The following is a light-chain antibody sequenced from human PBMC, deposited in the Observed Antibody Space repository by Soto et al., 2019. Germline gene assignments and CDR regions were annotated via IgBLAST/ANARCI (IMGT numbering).Light chain of an antibody. J-gene: IGLJ1*01. V-gene: IGLV1-47*02. Sequence: QSVLTQPPSASGTPGQRVTVSCSGSSSNIGSNYVYWYQHLPGTAPKLLIYSNNQRPSGVPDRFSGSKSGTSASLAISGLRSEDEADYYCSSYTSSSTLYVFGTGTKLTVL. CDR1: SSNIGSNY. CDR2: SNN. CDR3: SSYTSSSTLYV.